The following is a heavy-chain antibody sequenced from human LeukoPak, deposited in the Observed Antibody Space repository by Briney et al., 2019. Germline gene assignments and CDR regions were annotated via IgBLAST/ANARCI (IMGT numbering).Heavy chain of an antibody. CDR2: ISSSSSYI. J-gene: IGHJ3*02. Sequence: GGSLRLSCAASGFTFSSYSMNWVRQAPGKGLEWVSSISSSSSYIYYADSVKGRFTISRDNAKNSLYLQMNSLRAEDTAVYYCARGEAYYYDSSGYYHDAFDIWGQGTMVTVSS. D-gene: IGHD3-22*01. V-gene: IGHV3-21*01. CDR1: GFTFSSYS. CDR3: ARGEAYYYDSSGYYHDAFDI.